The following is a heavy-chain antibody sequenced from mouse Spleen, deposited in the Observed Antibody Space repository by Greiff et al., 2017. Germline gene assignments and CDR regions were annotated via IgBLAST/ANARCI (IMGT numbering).Heavy chain of an antibody. CDR1: GYTFTSYW. J-gene: IGHJ3*01. Sequence: QVHVKQPGAELVKPGASVKMSCKASGYTFTSYWITWVKQRPGQGLEWIGDIYPGSGSTNYNEKFKSKATLTVDTSSSTAYMQLSSLTSEDSAVYYCARSGWAAWFAYWGQGTLVTVSA. V-gene: IGHV1-55*01. CDR2: IYPGSGST. D-gene: IGHD3-3*01. CDR3: ARSGWAAWFAY.